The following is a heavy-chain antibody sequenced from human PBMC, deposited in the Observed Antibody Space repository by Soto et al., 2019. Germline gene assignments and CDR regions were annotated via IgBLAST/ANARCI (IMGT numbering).Heavy chain of an antibody. Sequence: ASVKVSCKASGYTLNTYGITWVRQAPGQGLEWMGWISANNDHTNYPQKLQGRVTMTTDTSENQFSLKLSSVTAADTAVYYCALRLGDPGRLYFDYWGQGTLVTVSS. CDR2: ISANNDHT. CDR1: GYTLNTYG. V-gene: IGHV1-18*01. J-gene: IGHJ4*02. D-gene: IGHD3-16*01. CDR3: ALRLGDPGRLYFDY.